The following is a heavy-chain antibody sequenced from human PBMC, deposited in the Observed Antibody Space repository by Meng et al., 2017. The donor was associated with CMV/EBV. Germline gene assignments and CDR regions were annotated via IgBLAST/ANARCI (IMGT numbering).Heavy chain of an antibody. CDR3: AKDYSPYCGSTSCYGYFDY. V-gene: IGHV3-48*04. Sequence: GESLKISCAASGFTFSSYSMNWVRQAPGKGLEWVSYISSSSSTIYYADSVKGRFTISRDNAKNSLYLQMNSLRAEDTAVYYCAKDYSPYCGSTSCYGYFDYWGQGTLVTVSS. CDR2: ISSSSSTI. J-gene: IGHJ4*02. D-gene: IGHD2-2*01. CDR1: GFTFSSYS.